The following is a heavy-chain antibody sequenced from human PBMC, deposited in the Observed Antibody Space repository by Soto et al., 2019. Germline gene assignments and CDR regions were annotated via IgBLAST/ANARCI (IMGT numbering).Heavy chain of an antibody. V-gene: IGHV3-33*01. CDR1: GFTFSSXX. CDR3: ARDDLGYCSGGSCYSDY. J-gene: IGHJ4*02. Sequence: GGSLRLSCAASGFTFSSXXXXXXXQAPGKGLEWVAXIGYDGSNKYYADSVKGRFTISRDNSKNTLYLQMNSLRAEDTAVYYCARDDLGYCSGGSCYSDYWGQGTLVTVSS. D-gene: IGHD2-15*01. CDR2: IGYDGSNK.